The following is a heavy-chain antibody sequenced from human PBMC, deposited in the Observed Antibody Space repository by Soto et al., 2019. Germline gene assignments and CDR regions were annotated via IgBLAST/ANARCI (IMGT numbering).Heavy chain of an antibody. D-gene: IGHD2-15*01. CDR1: GGSMSSYY. CDR2: ISYSGST. J-gene: IGHJ4*02. Sequence: PSETLSLTCTVSGGSMSSYYWTWLRQSPGRGLEWIGYISYSGSTYYNPSLKSRVTISADTSKNQFSLGMNSMIAADTAVYYCARADPDASVGYWGQGTLVTVS. V-gene: IGHV4-59*01. CDR3: ARADPDASVGY.